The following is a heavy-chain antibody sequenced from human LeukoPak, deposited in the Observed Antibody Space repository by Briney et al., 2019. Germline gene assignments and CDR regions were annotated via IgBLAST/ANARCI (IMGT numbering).Heavy chain of an antibody. CDR1: GYTLTELS. Sequence: ASVKVSCKVSGYTLTELSMHWVRQAPGKGLEWMGGFDPEDGETIYAQKFQGRVTMTEDTSTDTAYMELSSLRSEDTAVYYCATDAWRGRHAEYFQHWGQGTLVTVSS. D-gene: IGHD1-26*01. J-gene: IGHJ1*01. V-gene: IGHV1-24*01. CDR3: ATDAWRGRHAEYFQH. CDR2: FDPEDGET.